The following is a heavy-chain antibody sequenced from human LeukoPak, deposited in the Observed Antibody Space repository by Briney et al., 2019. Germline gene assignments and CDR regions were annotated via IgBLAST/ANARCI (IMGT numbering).Heavy chain of an antibody. V-gene: IGHV4-34*01. CDR2: INHSGST. D-gene: IGHD1-7*01. CDR3: ASGEGYNWNYPFDY. J-gene: IGHJ4*02. Sequence: SETLSLTCAVYGGSFSGYYWSWIRQPPGKGLEWIGEINHSGSTNYNPSLKSRVTTSVDTSKNQFSLKLSSVTAADTAVYYCASGEGYNWNYPFDYWGQGTLVTVSS. CDR1: GGSFSGYY.